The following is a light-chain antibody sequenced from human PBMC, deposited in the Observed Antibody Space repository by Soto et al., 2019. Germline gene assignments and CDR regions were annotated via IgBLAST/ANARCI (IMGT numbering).Light chain of an antibody. CDR2: GAS. J-gene: IGKJ1*01. Sequence: IVLTPSPGTLSLSPGESATLSCMASQNLISSYLAWYQHHPRQAPRLHFYGASRTATGIPDLFSGRGSPTVFTLTICRPDPEDCAMYYCQQYGSPHRTFGQGTKVDI. CDR3: QQYGSPHRT. V-gene: IGKV3-20*01. CDR1: QNLISSY.